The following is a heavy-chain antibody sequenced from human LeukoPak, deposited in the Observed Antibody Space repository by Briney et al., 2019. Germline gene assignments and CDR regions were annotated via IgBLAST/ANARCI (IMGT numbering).Heavy chain of an antibody. Sequence: GGSLRLSCAASGFTFSSYAMHWVRQAPGKGLEWVAVISYDGSNKYYADSVKGRFTISRDYSKNTLYLQMNSLRAEDTAVYYCARAQLPYSSSTAHDYWGQGTLVTVSS. D-gene: IGHD6-13*01. J-gene: IGHJ4*02. V-gene: IGHV3-30*04. CDR3: ARAQLPYSSSTAHDY. CDR2: ISYDGSNK. CDR1: GFTFSSYA.